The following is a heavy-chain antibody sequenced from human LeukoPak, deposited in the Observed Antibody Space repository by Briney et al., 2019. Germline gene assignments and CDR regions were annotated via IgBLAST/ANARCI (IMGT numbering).Heavy chain of an antibody. J-gene: IGHJ4*02. Sequence: SQTLSLTCTVSGGSISSGDYYWSWIRLPPGKGLECIGYIYYSGSTYYNPSLKSRVTIPVDTSKNQFSLKLSSVTAADTAVYYCARDSGGYCSGGSCYSDYWGQGTLVTVSS. D-gene: IGHD2-15*01. CDR2: IYYSGST. V-gene: IGHV4-30-4*08. CDR1: GGSISSGDYY. CDR3: ARDSGGYCSGGSCYSDY.